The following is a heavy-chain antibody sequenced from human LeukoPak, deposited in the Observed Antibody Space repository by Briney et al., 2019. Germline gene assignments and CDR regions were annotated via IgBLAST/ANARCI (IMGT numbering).Heavy chain of an antibody. V-gene: IGHV4-34*01. Sequence: SETLSLTCAVYGGSFSGYYWSWIRQPPGKGLEWIGEINHSGSTNYNPSLKSRVTISVDTSKNQFSLKLSSVTAADTAVYYCARDPYSGNYGNYYYYYMDVWGKGTTVTISS. CDR1: GGSFSGYY. D-gene: IGHD1-26*01. CDR2: INHSGST. J-gene: IGHJ6*03. CDR3: ARDPYSGNYGNYYYYYMDV.